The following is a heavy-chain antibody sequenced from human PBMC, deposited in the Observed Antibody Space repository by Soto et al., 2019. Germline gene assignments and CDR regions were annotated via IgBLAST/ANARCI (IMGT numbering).Heavy chain of an antibody. V-gene: IGHV2-5*01. Sequence: PTLVNPTQTLTLTCTFSGFSLSGGGVGVGWIRQPPGKALEWVALIYWNDDKRYSPSLKSRLTITKDTSKNQVVLTMTNMDPMDTATYSCAKHIDTVDWLGTWGRGTLVTVSS. CDR3: AKHIDTVDWLGT. J-gene: IGHJ5*02. CDR2: IYWNDDK. D-gene: IGHD2-2*02. CDR1: GFSLSGGGVG.